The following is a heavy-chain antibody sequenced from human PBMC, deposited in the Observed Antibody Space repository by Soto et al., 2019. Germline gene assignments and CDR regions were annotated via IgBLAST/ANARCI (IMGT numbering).Heavy chain of an antibody. CDR1: GVTFSKFI. V-gene: IGHV1-69*01. Sequence: QVQLEQSGGEVKKPGSSVKVSCKASGVTFSKFIMTWVRQAPGLGLEWVGGIIPIFGTANYAQKFQGRVTITADESTSTAYLEVRNLRSEDTAVYYCAKVTYSSPMGYYYGMDVWGQGTAVTVSS. CDR3: AKVTYSSPMGYYYGMDV. J-gene: IGHJ6*02. D-gene: IGHD6-19*01. CDR2: IIPIFGTA.